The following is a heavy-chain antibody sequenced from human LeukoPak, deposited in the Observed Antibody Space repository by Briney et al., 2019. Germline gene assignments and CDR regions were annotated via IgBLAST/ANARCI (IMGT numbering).Heavy chain of an antibody. CDR1: GYTFTSYD. Sequence: GASVKVSCKASGYTFTSYDINWVRQATGQGLEWMGWMNPNSGNTGYAQKFQGRVTMTRNTSISTAYMELSSLRSEDTAVYYCARRLYGDYYFDYWRQGTLVTVSS. CDR2: MNPNSGNT. CDR3: ARRLYGDYYFDY. J-gene: IGHJ4*02. D-gene: IGHD4-17*01. V-gene: IGHV1-8*01.